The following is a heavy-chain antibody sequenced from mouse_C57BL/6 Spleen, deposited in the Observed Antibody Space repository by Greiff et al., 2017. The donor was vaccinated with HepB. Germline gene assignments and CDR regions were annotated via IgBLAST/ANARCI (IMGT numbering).Heavy chain of an antibody. D-gene: IGHD1-1*01. CDR3: ARRYYGSSGYYAMDY. J-gene: IGHJ4*01. Sequence: VQLKESGAELVKPGASVKLSCTASGFNIKDYYMHWVKQRTEQGLEWIGRIDPEDGETKYAPKFQGKATITADTSSNTAYLQLSSLTSEDTAVYYCARRYYGSSGYYAMDYWGQGTSVTVSS. CDR1: GFNIKDYY. V-gene: IGHV14-2*01. CDR2: IDPEDGET.